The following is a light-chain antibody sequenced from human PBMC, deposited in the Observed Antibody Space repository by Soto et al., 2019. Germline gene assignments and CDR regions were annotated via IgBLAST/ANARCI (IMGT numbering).Light chain of an antibody. CDR2: EVN. CDR3: CAYAGSSNV. J-gene: IGLJ1*01. Sequence: QSVLTQPPSASGSPGQSVAISCTGTSSDVGCYNYVSWYQQHPGKAPKLMIYEVNKRPSGVPDRFSGSKSGNSASLTVSGLQAEDEADYYCCAYAGSSNVFGTGTKVTVL. V-gene: IGLV2-8*01. CDR1: SSDVGCYNY.